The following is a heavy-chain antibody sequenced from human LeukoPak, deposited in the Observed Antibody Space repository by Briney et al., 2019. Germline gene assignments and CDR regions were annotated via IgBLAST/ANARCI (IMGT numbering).Heavy chain of an antibody. CDR1: NGSFSGYY. V-gene: IGHV4-34*01. CDR2: ISHSGYT. J-gene: IGHJ4*02. Sequence: SETLSLTCTVYNGSFSGYYWSWIRQPPGTGLEWIGEISHSGYTNLNPSLKSRLTISLDTSKNHFSLRLTSLTAADTAVYYCAKYGFSYCSGNSCIPHWGQGTLVTVSS. CDR3: AKYGFSYCSGNSCIPH. D-gene: IGHD2-2*01.